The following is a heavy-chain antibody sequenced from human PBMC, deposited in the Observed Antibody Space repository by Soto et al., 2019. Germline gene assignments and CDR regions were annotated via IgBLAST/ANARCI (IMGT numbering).Heavy chain of an antibody. CDR3: VGSSWFSFVY. Sequence: PSETLSLTCAVSGGSISSSSYYWGWIRQPPGKGLEWIGSIYYSGSTYYNPSLKSRVTISVDTSKNQFSLKLSSVTAADTAVYYCVGSSWFSFVYWGQGTLVTVSS. D-gene: IGHD6-13*01. V-gene: IGHV4-39*01. CDR2: IYYSGST. CDR1: GGSISSSSYY. J-gene: IGHJ4*02.